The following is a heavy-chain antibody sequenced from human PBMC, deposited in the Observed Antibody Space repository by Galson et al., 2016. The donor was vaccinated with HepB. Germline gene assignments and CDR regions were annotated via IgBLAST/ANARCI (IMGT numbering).Heavy chain of an antibody. CDR2: ISSSGPYI. CDR1: GFTLSNYN. D-gene: IGHD6-13*01. J-gene: IGHJ6*04. V-gene: IGHV3-21*01. CDR3: ARILAAADYGMDV. Sequence: SLRLSCAASGFTLSNYNMDWVRQAPGKGLEWVSSISSSGPYIYYADSVKGRFTISRDIAENSLYLEMNSLRAEDTAVYYCARILAAADYGMDVWGKGTTVTVSS.